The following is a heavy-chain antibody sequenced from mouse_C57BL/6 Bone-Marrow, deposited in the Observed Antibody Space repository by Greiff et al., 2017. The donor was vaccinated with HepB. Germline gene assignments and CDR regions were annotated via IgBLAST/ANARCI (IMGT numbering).Heavy chain of an antibody. D-gene: IGHD6-5*01. J-gene: IGHJ2*01. V-gene: IGHV5-4*01. CDR1: GFTFSSYA. CDR2: ISDGGSYT. CDR3: SRDLCRFDY. Sequence: EVKLEESGGGLVKPGGSLKLSCAASGFTFSSYAMSWVRQTPEKRLEWVATISDGGSYTYYPDNVKGRFTISRDNAKNNLYLQMSHLKSEDTAMYYCSRDLCRFDYWGQGTTLTVSS.